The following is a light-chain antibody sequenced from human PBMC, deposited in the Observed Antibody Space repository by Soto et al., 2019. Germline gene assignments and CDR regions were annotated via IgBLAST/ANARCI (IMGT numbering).Light chain of an antibody. V-gene: IGLV1-40*01. CDR2: INK. J-gene: IGLJ3*02. Sequence: QSVLTQPPSVSGAPGQRVTISCTGSSSNIGAGYDVHWYQQLPGTAPKLLIYINKNRPSGVPDRFSGSKSGTSASLAISGLRSEDEADYYCAVWDDSLSGRVFGGGTKLTVL. CDR1: SSNIGAGYD. CDR3: AVWDDSLSGRV.